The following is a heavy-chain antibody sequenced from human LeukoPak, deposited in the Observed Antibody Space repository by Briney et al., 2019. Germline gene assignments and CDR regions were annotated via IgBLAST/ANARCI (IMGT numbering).Heavy chain of an antibody. CDR1: GFTFSSYG. D-gene: IGHD2-15*01. Sequence: GGSLRLSCAASGFTFSSYGMHWVRQAPGKGLEWVAFIRYDESNKYYADSVKGRFTISRDNSKNTLYLQMNSLRAEDTAVYYCARAPLSNGRSCPGGGSCYSFDYWGQGTLVTVSS. CDR3: ARAPLSNGRSCPGGGSCYSFDY. V-gene: IGHV3-30*02. CDR2: IRYDESNK. J-gene: IGHJ4*02.